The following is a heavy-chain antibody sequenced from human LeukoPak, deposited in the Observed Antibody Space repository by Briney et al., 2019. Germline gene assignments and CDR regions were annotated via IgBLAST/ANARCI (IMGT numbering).Heavy chain of an antibody. CDR3: ARLPSGGSLGAFDI. V-gene: IGHV4-39*01. CDR2: IYYSGST. CDR1: GGSISSSTYY. Sequence: PSEALSLTCIVSGGSISSSTYYWGWIRQPPGKGLEWIGTIYYSGSTYYNPSLKSRVTISVDTSKNQFSLKLSSVTAADTAVYYCARLPSGGSLGAFDIWGQGKMVTVSS. J-gene: IGHJ3*02. D-gene: IGHD2-15*01.